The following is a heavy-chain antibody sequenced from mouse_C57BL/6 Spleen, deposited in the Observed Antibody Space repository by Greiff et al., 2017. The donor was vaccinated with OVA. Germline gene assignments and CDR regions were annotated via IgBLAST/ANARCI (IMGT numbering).Heavy chain of an antibody. CDR2: INPSNGGT. CDR3: AKWRLGPCYFDY. Sequence: VQLQQPGTELVKPGASVKLSCKASGYTFTSYWMHWVKQRPGQGLEWIGNINPSNGGTNYNEKFKSKATLTVDKPSSTAYMLLSSQTSEDAAVYYCAKWRLGPCYFDYWGKGTTLTVSS. J-gene: IGHJ2*01. V-gene: IGHV1-53*01. D-gene: IGHD3-2*02. CDR1: GYTFTSYW.